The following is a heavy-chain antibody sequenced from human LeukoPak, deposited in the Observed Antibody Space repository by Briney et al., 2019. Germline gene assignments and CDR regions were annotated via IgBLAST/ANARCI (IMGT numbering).Heavy chain of an antibody. D-gene: IGHD1-26*01. CDR2: IYHSGST. J-gene: IGHJ4*02. Sequence: PSETLSLTCAVSGYSISSGYYWGWIRQPPGKGLEWIGSIYHSGSTYYNPSLKSRVTISVDTSKNQFSLKLSSVTAAGTAVYYCASIHSGSYYDYWGQGTLVTVSS. CDR1: GYSISSGYY. V-gene: IGHV4-38-2*01. CDR3: ASIHSGSYYDY.